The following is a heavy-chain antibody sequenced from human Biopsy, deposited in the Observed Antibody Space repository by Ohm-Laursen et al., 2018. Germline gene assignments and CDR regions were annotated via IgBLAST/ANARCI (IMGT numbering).Heavy chain of an antibody. CDR1: GGSISRSSYY. D-gene: IGHD2/OR15-2a*01. J-gene: IGHJ6*02. CDR3: ARATNSTGWPYYYFYGMDV. V-gene: IGHV4-39*07. Sequence: SETLSLTCTVTGGSISRSSYYWDWIRQPPGKGLEWIGSIYYSGSTYYNPSLKSQVTISVDTSKNQFSLRLNSVTAADTAVYYCARATNSTGWPYYYFYGMDVWGQGTTVTVSS. CDR2: IYYSGST.